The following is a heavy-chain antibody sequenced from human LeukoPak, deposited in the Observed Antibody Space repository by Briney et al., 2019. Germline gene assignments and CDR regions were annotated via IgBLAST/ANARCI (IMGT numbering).Heavy chain of an antibody. CDR1: GYTFTGYY. CDR2: INPNSGGT. Sequence: ASVKVSCKASGYTFTGYYMHWVRQAPGQGLGWMGWINPNSGGTNYAQKFQGRVTMTRDTSISTTYMELRRLRSDDTAVYYCAKDFALLGYCSGGTCHAGDSWGQGTLVTVSS. CDR3: AKDFALLGYCSGGTCHAGDS. V-gene: IGHV1-2*02. D-gene: IGHD2-15*01. J-gene: IGHJ4*02.